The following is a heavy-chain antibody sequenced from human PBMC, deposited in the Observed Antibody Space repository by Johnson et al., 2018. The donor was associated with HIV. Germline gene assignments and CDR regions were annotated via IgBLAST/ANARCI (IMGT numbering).Heavy chain of an antibody. CDR2: IYSGGST. D-gene: IGHD1-26*01. J-gene: IGHJ3*02. Sequence: EVQLVESGGGVVQPGGSLRLSCTASGFILSGNYMNWVRQAPGRGLEWVSVIYSGGSTYYADSVKGRFTISRDNAKNSLYLQMNSLRAEDTAVYYCARDRKVEWELLRSAFDIWGQGTMVTVSS. V-gene: IGHV3-66*01. CDR3: ARDRKVEWELLRSAFDI. CDR1: GFILSGNY.